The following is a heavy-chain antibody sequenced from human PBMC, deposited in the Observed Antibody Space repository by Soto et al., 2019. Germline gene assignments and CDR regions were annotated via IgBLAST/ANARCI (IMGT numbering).Heavy chain of an antibody. J-gene: IGHJ4*02. CDR2: SYYRGST. D-gene: IGHD3-3*01. CDR3: ETADGFGVVTPFFEY. V-gene: IGHV4-39*01. CDR1: GGSISSRSHY. Sequence: QLQLQESGPGLVKPSETLSLTCTVSGGSISSRSHYWGWIRQSPGKHREWIGSSYYRGSTHYNPSLKTRVTISVDTSKNQVFLKVFSVTAADTAVYYCETADGFGVVTPFFEYWGQGILVTVSS.